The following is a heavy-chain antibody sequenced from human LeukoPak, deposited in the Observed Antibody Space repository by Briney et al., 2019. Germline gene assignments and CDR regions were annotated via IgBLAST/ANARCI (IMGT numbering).Heavy chain of an antibody. CDR3: ARHVGYSYYYYYYMDV. CDR1: GGSISSSSYY. D-gene: IGHD3-22*01. Sequence: SETLSLTCTVSGGSISSSSYYWGWIRQAPGKGLEWIGSIYYSGSTYYNPSLKSRVTISVDTSENQFSLKLSSVTAADTAVYYCARHVGYSYYYYYYMDVWGKGTTVTVSS. CDR2: IYYSGST. V-gene: IGHV4-39*01. J-gene: IGHJ6*03.